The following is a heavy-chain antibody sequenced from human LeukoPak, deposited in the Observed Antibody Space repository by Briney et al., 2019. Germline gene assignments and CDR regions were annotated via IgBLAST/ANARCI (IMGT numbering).Heavy chain of an antibody. CDR1: GFTFSDYY. CDR2: ISSSGSTI. V-gene: IGHV3-11*01. Sequence: GGSLRLSCAASGFTFSDYYMSWIRQAPGKGLEWVSYISSSGSTIYYADSVKGRFTISRDNAKNSLYLQMNSLRAADTAVYYCARGYCSGGSCFVDPWGQGTLVTVSS. D-gene: IGHD2-15*01. CDR3: ARGYCSGGSCFVDP. J-gene: IGHJ5*02.